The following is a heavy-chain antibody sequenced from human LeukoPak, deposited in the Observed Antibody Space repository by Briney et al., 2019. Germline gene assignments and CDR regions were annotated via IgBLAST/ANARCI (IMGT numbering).Heavy chain of an antibody. Sequence: SETLSLTCTVSGGSISSYSWSWIRQPAGKGLEWIGRVYTSGSTNYNPSLKSRVTMSVDTSKNQFSLKLSSVTAADTAVYYCARELSIAVAGTWYFDLWGRGTLVTVSS. D-gene: IGHD6-19*01. V-gene: IGHV4-4*07. J-gene: IGHJ2*01. CDR2: VYTSGST. CDR1: GGSISSYS. CDR3: ARELSIAVAGTWYFDL.